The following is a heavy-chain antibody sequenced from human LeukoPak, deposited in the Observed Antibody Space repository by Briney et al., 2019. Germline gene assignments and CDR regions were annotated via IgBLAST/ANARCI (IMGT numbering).Heavy chain of an antibody. V-gene: IGHV4-59*12. CDR3: ARVGDGDYAVY. CDR2: IYYTGST. Sequence: SETLSLTCTVSGGSISSYHWSWIRQPPGNGLEWIGYIYYTGSTNYNPSLKSRVSISIDTSKNQFSLKLSSVTAADTAVYYCARVGDGDYAVYWGQGTLVTVSS. D-gene: IGHD4-17*01. CDR1: GGSISSYH. J-gene: IGHJ4*02.